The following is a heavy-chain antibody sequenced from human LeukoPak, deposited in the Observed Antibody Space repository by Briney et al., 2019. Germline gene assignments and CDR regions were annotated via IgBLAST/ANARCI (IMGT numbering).Heavy chain of an antibody. CDR2: IYSGGST. CDR3: ARGYSSSWYLPDY. J-gene: IGHJ4*02. CDR1: GFTVSSNY. V-gene: IGHV3-53*01. Sequence: GGSLRLSCAASGFTVSSNYMSWVRQAPGKGLEWVSVIYSGGSTYYADSVKGRFTISRDNAKNSLYLQMNSLRAEDTAVYYCARGYSSSWYLPDYWGQGTLVTVSS. D-gene: IGHD6-13*01.